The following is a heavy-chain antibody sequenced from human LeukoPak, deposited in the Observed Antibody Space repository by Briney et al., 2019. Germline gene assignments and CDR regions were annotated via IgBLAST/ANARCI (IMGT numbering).Heavy chain of an antibody. Sequence: ASVKVSCKASGYTFTSYGISWVRQAPGQGLEWMGWISAYNGNTNYAQKLQGRVTMTTDTSTSTAYMELRSLRSDDTAVYYCARDLGTTVAAWDAFDIWGQGTMVTVSS. V-gene: IGHV1-18*01. CDR3: ARDLGTTVAAWDAFDI. D-gene: IGHD4-23*01. CDR1: GYTFTSYG. J-gene: IGHJ3*02. CDR2: ISAYNGNT.